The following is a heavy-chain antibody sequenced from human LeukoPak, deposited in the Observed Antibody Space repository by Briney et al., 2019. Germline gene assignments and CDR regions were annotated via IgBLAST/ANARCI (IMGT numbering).Heavy chain of an antibody. D-gene: IGHD3-3*01. Sequence: GGSPRLSCAASGFTFSDYYMSWIRQAPGKGLEWVSYISSSGSTIYYADSVKGRFTISRDNSKNTLYLQMNSLRAEDTAVYYCAREILSQFDPWGQGTLVTVSS. J-gene: IGHJ5*02. CDR3: AREILSQFDP. CDR1: GFTFSDYY. CDR2: ISSSGSTI. V-gene: IGHV3-11*04.